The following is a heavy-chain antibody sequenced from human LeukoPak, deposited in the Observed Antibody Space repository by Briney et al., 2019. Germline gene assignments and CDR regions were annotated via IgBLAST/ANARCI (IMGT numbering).Heavy chain of an antibody. CDR3: ARGPLYYYDNSGHSDY. D-gene: IGHD3-22*01. CDR2: ISSSSSYI. J-gene: IGHJ4*02. V-gene: IGHV3-21*01. Sequence: GGSLRLSCAASGFTFSSYNMNWVRQAPGKGLEWVSSISSSSSYIYYADSVKSRFTISRDNAKNSLYLQMNSLRAEDTAVYYCARGPLYYYDNSGHSDYWGQGTLVTVSS. CDR1: GFTFSSYN.